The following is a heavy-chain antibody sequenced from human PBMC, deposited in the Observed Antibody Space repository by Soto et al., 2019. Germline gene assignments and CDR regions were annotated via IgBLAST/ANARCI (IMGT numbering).Heavy chain of an antibody. J-gene: IGHJ5*02. V-gene: IGHV4-34*01. CDR3: ARRPVTIAVGWFDP. D-gene: IGHD2-15*01. Sequence: PSETLSLTCAVYGGSFRGYYWSWIRQPPGKGLEWIGEINHSGSTNYNPSLKSRVTISVDTSKNQFSLKLSSVTAADTAVYYCARRPVTIAVGWFDPWGQGTLVTVSS. CDR1: GGSFRGYY. CDR2: INHSGST.